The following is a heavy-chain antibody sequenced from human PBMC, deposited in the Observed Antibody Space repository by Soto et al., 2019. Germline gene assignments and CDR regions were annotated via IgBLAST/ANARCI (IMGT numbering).Heavy chain of an antibody. J-gene: IGHJ5*02. D-gene: IGHD6-13*01. Sequence: GGSLRLSCAASGFIFSNYEMNWVRQAPGKGLEWISYISGSGNKKYYTDSVKGRFTISRDNSKNSLFLQMNSLRAEDTAIYYCASGTFRPGSAGNSWFDPWGLGTLVTVSS. CDR1: GFIFSNYE. CDR2: ISGSGNKK. CDR3: ASGTFRPGSAGNSWFDP. V-gene: IGHV3-48*03.